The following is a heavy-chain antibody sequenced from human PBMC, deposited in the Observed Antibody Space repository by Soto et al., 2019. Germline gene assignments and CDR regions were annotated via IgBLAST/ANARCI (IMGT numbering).Heavy chain of an antibody. D-gene: IGHD6-13*01. CDR2: ISDSGGST. CDR3: APDPQISSWSHNWFAP. Sequence: GGSLRLSCAASGFTFSSYAMSWVRQAPGKGLEWVSTISDSGGSTYYADSVEGRFTISRDTSKNTLYLQMNSLRAEDTAVEYGAPDPQISSWSHNWFAPWGQGTLVTVSA. V-gene: IGHV3-23*01. CDR1: GFTFSSYA. J-gene: IGHJ5*02.